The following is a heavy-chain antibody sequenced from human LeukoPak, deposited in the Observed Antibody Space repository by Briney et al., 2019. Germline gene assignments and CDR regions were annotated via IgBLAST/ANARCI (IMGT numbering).Heavy chain of an antibody. CDR1: GDSISTSKSY. CDR3: ARRGGWLQLRIFGY. V-gene: IGHV4-39*01. CDR2: IYYTGNT. Sequence: PSDTLSLTCTVSGDSISTSKSYWGWIRQPPLKGLEWIGSIYYTGNTYYNASLKSRVTISVDTSKNQFSLSLTSVTAADTAVYYCARRGGWLQLRIFGYWGQGTLVTVSS. D-gene: IGHD5-24*01. J-gene: IGHJ4*02.